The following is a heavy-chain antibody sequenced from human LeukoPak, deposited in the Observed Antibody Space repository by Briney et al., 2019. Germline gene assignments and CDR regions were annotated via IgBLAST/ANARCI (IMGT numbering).Heavy chain of an antibody. CDR1: GFTVSSNY. D-gene: IGHD6-19*01. CDR3: ARDAPYSSGWYVH. CDR2: IYSGGST. J-gene: IGHJ4*02. V-gene: IGHV3-53*01. Sequence: PGGSLRLSCAASGFTVSSNYMSWVRQAPGKGLEWVSVIYSGGSTYYADSVKGRFTIPRDNSKNTLYLQMNSLRAEDTAVYYCARDAPYSSGWYVHWGQGTLVTVSS.